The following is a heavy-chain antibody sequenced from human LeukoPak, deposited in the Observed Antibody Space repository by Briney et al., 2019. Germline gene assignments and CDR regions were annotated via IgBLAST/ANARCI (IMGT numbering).Heavy chain of an antibody. J-gene: IGHJ4*02. CDR2: IKQDGSEK. Sequence: GGSLRLSCAASGFTFSNYPMSWVRQAPGKGLEGVANIKQDGSEKYYVDSVKGGFTISRDNAKNSLYMQMNRLRAEDTDVYYCARTLYYDILTGYSPPPYYFDYWGQGTLVTVSS. D-gene: IGHD3-9*01. CDR3: ARTLYYDILTGYSPPPYYFDY. V-gene: IGHV3-7*03. CDR1: GFTFSNYP.